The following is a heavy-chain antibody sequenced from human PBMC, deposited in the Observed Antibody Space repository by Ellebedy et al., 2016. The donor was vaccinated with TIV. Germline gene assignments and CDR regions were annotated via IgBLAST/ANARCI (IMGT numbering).Heavy chain of an antibody. J-gene: IGHJ3*02. CDR2: IWHDGSHS. CDR3: ATGAYDI. V-gene: IGHV3-33*03. CDR1: GFTFSIYG. Sequence: GESLKISCAASGFTFSIYGMHWVRQAPGKGLEWVGIIWHDGSHSYYADSVKGRFTISRDNSKNTVDLQMNSLRADDTAVYYCATGAYDIWGQGTMVMVSS.